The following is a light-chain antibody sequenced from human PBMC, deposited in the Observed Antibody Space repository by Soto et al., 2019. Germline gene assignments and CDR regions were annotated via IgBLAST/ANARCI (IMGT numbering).Light chain of an antibody. J-gene: IGKJ4*01. CDR2: ATS. Sequence: DVQMTRSPSSLSAFVGDRVTITCRASQSIAPYLAWFQQKPGKVPKLLIYATSTLQSGVPSRFSGSGSGTDFTLTINSLQPEDVGTYYCQKYNSAPLTFGGGTKVEIK. V-gene: IGKV1-27*01. CDR3: QKYNSAPLT. CDR1: QSIAPY.